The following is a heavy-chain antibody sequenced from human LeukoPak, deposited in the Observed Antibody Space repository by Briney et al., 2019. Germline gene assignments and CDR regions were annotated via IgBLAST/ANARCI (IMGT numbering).Heavy chain of an antibody. V-gene: IGHV4-59*01. Sequence: PSETLSLTCTVSGGSISSYYWSWIRQPPGKGLEWIGYIYYSGSTNYKPSLKSRVTISVETSKNQFSLKLRSVTAADTAVYYCVRVEYSRQVDYWGQGTLVTVSS. CDR2: IYYSGST. CDR1: GGSISSYY. D-gene: IGHD6-6*01. CDR3: VRVEYSRQVDY. J-gene: IGHJ4*02.